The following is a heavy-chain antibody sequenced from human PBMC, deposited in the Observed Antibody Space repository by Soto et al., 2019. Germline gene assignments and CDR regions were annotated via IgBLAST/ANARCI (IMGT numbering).Heavy chain of an antibody. CDR2: IVPLFGTA. D-gene: IGHD3-3*01. Sequence: QVQLVQSGAEVTEPGSSVNVSCKTSGGTFGNTAVTWVRQVPGQGLEWIGGIVPLFGTANYAQTFRGRVMITADESTSTAYMDLSSLRSDDTAIYYCARDGDPGYSFWSGPLGGGRFDPWGQGTVVTVSS. J-gene: IGHJ5*02. CDR3: ARDGDPGYSFWSGPLGGGRFDP. CDR1: GGTFGNTA. V-gene: IGHV1-69*12.